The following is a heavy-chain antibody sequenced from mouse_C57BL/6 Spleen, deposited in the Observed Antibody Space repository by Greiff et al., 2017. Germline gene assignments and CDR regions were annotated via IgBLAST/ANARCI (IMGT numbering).Heavy chain of an antibody. J-gene: IGHJ1*03. CDR3: ARHYHGSSYWYCDV. D-gene: IGHD1-1*01. Sequence: LVESGPGLVAPSQSLSITCTVSGFSLTSYGVHWVRQPPGKGLEWLVVIWSDGSTTYNSALKSRLSIIKENSKSQVCLKMHSLQTDDTARYYCARHYHGSSYWYCDVRRTARTVTDCS. CDR2: IWSDGST. CDR1: GFSLTSYG. V-gene: IGHV2-6-1*01.